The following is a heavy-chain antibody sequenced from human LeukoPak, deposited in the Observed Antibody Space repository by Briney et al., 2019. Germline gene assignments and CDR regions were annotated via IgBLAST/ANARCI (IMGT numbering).Heavy chain of an antibody. J-gene: IGHJ4*02. CDR3: AKVGHSIVPIWSYYLDY. CDR2: IWHDGSHK. CDR1: GFNFDTYA. V-gene: IGHV3-33*06. D-gene: IGHD3-3*01. Sequence: PGGALRLSCAASGFNFDTYAMHWVGQGPGQGVEWVALIWHDGSHKFYANSVRGQFTICRDNSKNTVYLQMNNLTPDDTAVYYCAKVGHSIVPIWSYYLDYWGQGTLLTVSS.